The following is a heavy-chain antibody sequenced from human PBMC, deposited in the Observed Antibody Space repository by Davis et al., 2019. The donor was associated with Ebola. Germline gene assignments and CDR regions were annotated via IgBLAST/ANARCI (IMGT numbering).Heavy chain of an antibody. CDR2: ISSSSSYI. Sequence: GESLRLSCAASGFTFSSYSMNWVRQAPGKGLEWVSSISSSSSYIYYADSVKGRFTISRDNAKNSLYLQMNSLRAEDTAVYYCARDRSTYYDFWRGSISGDYFDYWGQGTLVTVSS. J-gene: IGHJ4*02. CDR3: ARDRSTYYDFWRGSISGDYFDY. CDR1: GFTFSSYS. V-gene: IGHV3-21*01. D-gene: IGHD3-3*01.